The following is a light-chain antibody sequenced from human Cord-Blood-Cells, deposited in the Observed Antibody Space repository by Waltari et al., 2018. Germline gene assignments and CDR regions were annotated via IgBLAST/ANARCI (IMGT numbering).Light chain of an antibody. V-gene: IGKV1-39*01. CDR3: KQSYSTPPCT. CDR1: QSISSY. J-gene: IGKJ1*01. Sequence: DIQMTQSPSSLSASVGDRVTITCRASQSISSYLNWYQQKPGKAPKLLIYAASSLQSGVPSRFSGSGSGTDFTLIISSLQPEHIATDYCKQSYSTPPCTFGQGTKVEIK. CDR2: AAS.